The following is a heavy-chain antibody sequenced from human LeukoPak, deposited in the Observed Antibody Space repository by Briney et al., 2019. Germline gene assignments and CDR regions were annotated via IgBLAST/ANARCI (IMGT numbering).Heavy chain of an antibody. Sequence: QSGGSLRLSCAASGFTFSSYGMHWVRQAPGKGLEWVAAIWYDGSNKYYADSVKGRFTISRDNSKNTLYLQMNSLRAEDTAVYYCARDYEAYYYYYYGMDVWGQGTTVTVSS. J-gene: IGHJ6*02. CDR1: GFTFSSYG. V-gene: IGHV3-33*01. CDR2: IWYDGSNK. D-gene: IGHD3-16*01. CDR3: ARDYEAYYYYYYGMDV.